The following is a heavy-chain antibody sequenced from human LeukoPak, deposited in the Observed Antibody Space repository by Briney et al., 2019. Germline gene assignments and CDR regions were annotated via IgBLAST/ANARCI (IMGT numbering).Heavy chain of an antibody. J-gene: IGHJ4*02. CDR2: TYYRSKWYN. CDR3: ARSPSYDYVWGSYRNYFGY. V-gene: IGHV6-1*01. Sequence: SQSLSLTCAISGDSVSSNSAAWNWIRQSPSRGLEWLGRTYYRSKWYNDYAVSVKSRITINPDTSKNQFSLQLNSVTPEDTAVYYCARSPSYDYVWGSYRNYFGYWGQGTLVTVSS. D-gene: IGHD3-16*02. CDR1: GDSVSSNSAA.